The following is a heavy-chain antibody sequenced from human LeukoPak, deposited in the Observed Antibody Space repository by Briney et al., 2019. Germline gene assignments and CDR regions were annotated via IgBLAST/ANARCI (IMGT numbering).Heavy chain of an antibody. CDR2: FDPEDGET. Sequence: ASVKVSCKVSGYTLTELSMHWVRQAPGKGLEWMGGFDPEDGETIYAQKFQGRVTMTTDTSTSTAYMELGSLRSDDTAVYYCARGMAGGEDYWGQGTLVTVSS. J-gene: IGHJ4*02. V-gene: IGHV1-24*01. CDR1: GYTLTELS. CDR3: ARGMAGGEDY. D-gene: IGHD6-13*01.